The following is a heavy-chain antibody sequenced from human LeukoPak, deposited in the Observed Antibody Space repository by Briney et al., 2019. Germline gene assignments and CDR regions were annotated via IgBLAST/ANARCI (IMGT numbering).Heavy chain of an antibody. CDR1: GVSITSYY. Sequence: SETLSLTGTGSGVSITSYYWSWIRQPPGKGLEWIGSIYYSGSTNYNPSLKSRVTISVDTSKSQFSLKLSSVTAADTALYYCARENGYRYDYWGQGTLVTVSS. D-gene: IGHD5-18*01. V-gene: IGHV4-59*01. CDR3: ARENGYRYDY. CDR2: IYYSGST. J-gene: IGHJ4*02.